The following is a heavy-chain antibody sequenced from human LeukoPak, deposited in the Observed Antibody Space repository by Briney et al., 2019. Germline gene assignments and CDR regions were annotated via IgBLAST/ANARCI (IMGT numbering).Heavy chain of an antibody. CDR3: ASNSITILGVELYYYYMDV. CDR2: IIPIFGTA. V-gene: IGHV1-69*05. J-gene: IGHJ6*03. Sequence: ASVKVSCKASGCTFSSYAISWVRQAPGQGLEWMAGIIPIFGTANYAQKFQGRVTITTDESTSTVYMELSSLRAEDTAVYYCASNSITILGVELYYYYMDVWGKGTTVTVSS. CDR1: GCTFSSYA. D-gene: IGHD3-3*01.